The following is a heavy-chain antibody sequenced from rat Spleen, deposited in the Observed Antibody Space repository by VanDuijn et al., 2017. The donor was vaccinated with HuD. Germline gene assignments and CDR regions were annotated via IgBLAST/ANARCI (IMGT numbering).Heavy chain of an antibody. CDR1: GFTFSSFP. V-gene: IGHV5-46*01. CDR2: ISTSGGST. D-gene: IGHD5-1*01. Sequence: EVQLVESGGGLVQPGRSMKLSCAASGFTFSSFPMAWVRQAPTKGLEWVATISTSGGSTYYRDSVKGRFTISRDNAKSTLYLQMNSLRSEDTATYYCTRDTGSFDYWGQGVMVTVSS. J-gene: IGHJ2*01. CDR3: TRDTGSFDY.